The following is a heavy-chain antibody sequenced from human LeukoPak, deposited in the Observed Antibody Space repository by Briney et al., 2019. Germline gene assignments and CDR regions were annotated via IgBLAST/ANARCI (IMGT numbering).Heavy chain of an antibody. V-gene: IGHV3-33*06. J-gene: IGHJ4*02. CDR2: IWYDGSNK. D-gene: IGHD5-12*01. CDR1: GFVFSTYA. CDR3: AKGSSSGYDSPFDY. Sequence: GGSLRLSCAASGFVFSTYAMHWVRQAPGKGLEWVAVIWYDGSNKYYADSVKGRFTISRDNSKNTLYLQMNSLRAEDTAVYYCAKGSSSGYDSPFDYWGQGTLVTVSS.